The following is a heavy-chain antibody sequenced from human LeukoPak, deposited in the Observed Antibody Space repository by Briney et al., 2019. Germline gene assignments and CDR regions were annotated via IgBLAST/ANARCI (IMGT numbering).Heavy chain of an antibody. J-gene: IGHJ5*02. CDR2: IYHSGST. V-gene: IGHV4-38-2*02. Sequence: PSETLSLTCTVSGYSISSGYYWGWIRQPPGKGLEWIGSIYHSGSTYYNPSLKSRVTISVDTSKNQFSLKLSSVTAADTAVYYCARVSGVVTAPSWFDPWGQGTLVTVSS. CDR3: ARVSGVVTAPSWFDP. CDR1: GYSISSGYY. D-gene: IGHD2-21*02.